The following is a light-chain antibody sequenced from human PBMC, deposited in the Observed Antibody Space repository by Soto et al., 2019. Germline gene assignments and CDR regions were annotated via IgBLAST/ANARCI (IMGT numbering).Light chain of an antibody. CDR3: GTWDRTLSVYV. Sequence: QSVLTQPPSVSAAPGQKVTISCSGSSSKIGKSFVSWYQQLPATVPKLLIYDNDQRPSGIPVRFSGSKSGTSATLVITGLQTGDEADYYCGTWDRTLSVYVFGFGTKVTVL. CDR2: DND. CDR1: SSKIGKSF. J-gene: IGLJ1*01. V-gene: IGLV1-51*01.